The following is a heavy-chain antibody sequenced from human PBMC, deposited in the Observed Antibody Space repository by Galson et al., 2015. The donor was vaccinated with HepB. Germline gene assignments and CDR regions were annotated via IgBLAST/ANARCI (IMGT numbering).Heavy chain of an antibody. CDR3: ATPTWTHYYYGMDV. Sequence: SLRLSCAASGFTFSDYEMTWVRQAPGKGLEWVSYVSSDGSRKYYADSVKGRFTISRDNARNSLYLQMSTLRAEDTAVYYCATPTWTHYYYGMDVWGQGTTVTVSS. V-gene: IGHV3-48*03. CDR1: GFTFSDYE. J-gene: IGHJ6*02. D-gene: IGHD3/OR15-3a*01. CDR2: VSSDGSRK.